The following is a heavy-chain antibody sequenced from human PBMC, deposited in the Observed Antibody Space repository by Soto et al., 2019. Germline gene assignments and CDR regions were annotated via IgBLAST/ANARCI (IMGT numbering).Heavy chain of an antibody. V-gene: IGHV3-33*01. Sequence: LRLSCAASGFTFSSYGMHWVRQAPGKGLEWVAVIWYDGSNKYYADSVKGRFTISRDNSKNTLYLQMNSLRAEDTAVYYCARDLYSSNYGMDVWGQGTTVTVSS. J-gene: IGHJ6*02. CDR1: GFTFSSYG. D-gene: IGHD5-18*01. CDR2: IWYDGSNK. CDR3: ARDLYSSNYGMDV.